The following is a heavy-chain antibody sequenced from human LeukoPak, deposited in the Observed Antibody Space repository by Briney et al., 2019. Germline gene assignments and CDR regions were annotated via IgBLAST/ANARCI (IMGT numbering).Heavy chain of an antibody. Sequence: GESLKISCKGSGYSFSSYWSGWVRQLPGKGLEWRGIIYPGDSDTRYSPSFQGQVTISADKSISTAYLQWSSLKASDTAMYYCARSYSSSWAGFAPWGQGTLVTVSS. J-gene: IGHJ5*02. CDR1: GYSFSSYW. D-gene: IGHD6-13*01. CDR3: ARSYSSSWAGFAP. CDR2: IYPGDSDT. V-gene: IGHV5-51*01.